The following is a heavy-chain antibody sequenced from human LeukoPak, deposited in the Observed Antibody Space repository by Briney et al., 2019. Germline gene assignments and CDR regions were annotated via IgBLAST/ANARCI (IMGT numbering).Heavy chain of an antibody. V-gene: IGHV3-30*18. CDR3: AKQGPWGRWELPY. D-gene: IGHD1-26*01. CDR1: GFTFSSYG. J-gene: IGHJ4*02. Sequence: GRSLRLSCAASGFTFSSYGMHWVRQAPGKGLEWVAVISYDGSNKYYADSVKGRFTISRDNSKNTLYLQMNSLRAEDTAVYYCAKQGPWGRWELPYWGQGTLVTVSS. CDR2: ISYDGSNK.